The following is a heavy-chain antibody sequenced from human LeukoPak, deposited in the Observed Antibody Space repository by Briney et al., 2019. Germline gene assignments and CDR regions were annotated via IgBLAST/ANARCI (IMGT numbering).Heavy chain of an antibody. V-gene: IGHV1-2*02. CDR2: IIPNSGAT. D-gene: IGHD3-3*02. J-gene: IGHJ4*02. CDR3: ARASYSIPLEY. Sequence: ASVKVSCKASGYTFTGYYIHWVRQAPGQGLEWMGWIIPNSGATNYLQKFQGRVTMTRDTSISTAYMELSCLRSDDSAFYYCARASYSIPLEYWGQGTLVTVSS. CDR1: GYTFTGYY.